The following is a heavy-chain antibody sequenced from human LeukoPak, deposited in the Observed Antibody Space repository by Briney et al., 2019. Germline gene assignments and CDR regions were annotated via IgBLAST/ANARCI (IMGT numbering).Heavy chain of an antibody. Sequence: ASVKVSCKASGYTFTGYYMHWVRQAPGQGLEWMGWINPNSGGTNYAQKFQGRVTMTRDTSISTAYMELSRLRSDDTAVYYCARVVWQYFDRYNGENWFDPWGQGTLVTVSS. V-gene: IGHV1-2*02. D-gene: IGHD3-9*01. CDR1: GYTFTGYY. CDR2: INPNSGGT. J-gene: IGHJ5*02. CDR3: ARVVWQYFDRYNGENWFDP.